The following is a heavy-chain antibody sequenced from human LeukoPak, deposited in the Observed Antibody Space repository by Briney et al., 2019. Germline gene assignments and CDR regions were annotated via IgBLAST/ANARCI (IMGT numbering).Heavy chain of an antibody. Sequence: PGGSLRLSCAASGFTFSSYGMHWVRQAPGKGLEWVAVIWYDGSNKYYADSVKGRFTISRDNSKNTFYPQMNSLRAEDTAVYYCARDELGYCSSTSCYPFDYWGQGTLVTVSS. V-gene: IGHV3-33*01. CDR1: GFTFSSYG. D-gene: IGHD2-2*01. CDR2: IWYDGSNK. J-gene: IGHJ4*02. CDR3: ARDELGYCSSTSCYPFDY.